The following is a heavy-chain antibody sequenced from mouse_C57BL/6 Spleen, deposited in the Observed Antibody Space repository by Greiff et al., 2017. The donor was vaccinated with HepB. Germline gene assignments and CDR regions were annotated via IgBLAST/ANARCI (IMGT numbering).Heavy chain of an antibody. CDR2: IYPGDGDT. Sequence: LVESGAELVKPGASVKISCKASGYAFSSYWMNWVKQRPGKGLEWIGQIYPGDGDTNYNGKFKGKATLTADKSSSTAYMQLSSLTSEDSAVYFCARFFYDAWFAYWGQGTLVTVSA. D-gene: IGHD2-12*01. CDR1: GYAFSSYW. V-gene: IGHV1-80*01. J-gene: IGHJ3*01. CDR3: ARFFYDAWFAY.